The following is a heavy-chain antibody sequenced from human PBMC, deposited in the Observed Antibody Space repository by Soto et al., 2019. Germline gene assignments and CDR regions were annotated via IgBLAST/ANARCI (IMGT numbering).Heavy chain of an antibody. V-gene: IGHV1-46*01. CDR2: LNPSGGST. J-gene: IGHJ6*02. CDR3: ARDLKIRVAARSQPRRFNYYYYGMDV. Sequence: ASVKVSCKASGYTFTSYYMHWVRQAPGQGLEWMGILNPSGGSTSYAQKFQGRVTMTRDMSTSTVYMELSSLRSEDAAVYYCARDLKIRVAARSQPRRFNYYYYGMDVWGQGTTVTVSS. CDR1: GYTFTSYY. D-gene: IGHD6-6*01.